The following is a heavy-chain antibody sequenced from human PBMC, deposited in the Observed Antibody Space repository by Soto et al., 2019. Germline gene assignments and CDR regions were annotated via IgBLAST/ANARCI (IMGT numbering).Heavy chain of an antibody. J-gene: IGHJ6*02. V-gene: IGHV1-18*01. CDR3: ARDCGYFDQGVGEYYYYGMDV. CDR2: ISAYNGNT. D-gene: IGHD3-9*01. CDR1: GYTFTSYG. Sequence: ASVKVSCKASGYTFTSYGISWVRQAPGQGLEWMGWISAYNGNTNYAQKLQGRVAMTTDTSTSTAYMELRSLRSDDTAVYYCARDCGYFDQGVGEYYYYGMDVWGQGATVTVSS.